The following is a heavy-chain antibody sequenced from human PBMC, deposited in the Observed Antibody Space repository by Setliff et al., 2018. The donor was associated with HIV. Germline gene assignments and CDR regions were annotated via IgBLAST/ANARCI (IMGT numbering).Heavy chain of an antibody. CDR2: ISSDGDNE. V-gene: IGHV3-48*03. D-gene: IGHD3-22*01. Sequence: GGSLRLSCATSGFTFSSYEMNWVRQAPGKGLEWISYISSDGDNELYADSVKGRFFISRDNAKESLYLEMNKLRVEDTAIYYCARITMMVGVIWGQGTEVT. CDR3: ARITMMVGVI. J-gene: IGHJ3*02. CDR1: GFTFSSYE.